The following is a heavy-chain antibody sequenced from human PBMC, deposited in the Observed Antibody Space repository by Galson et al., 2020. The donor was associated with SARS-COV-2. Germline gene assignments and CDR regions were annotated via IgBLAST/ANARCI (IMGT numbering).Heavy chain of an antibody. J-gene: IGHJ6*02. CDR3: ARHLRLGELSLYPPVPPPPSNYGMDV. CDR1: GYSFTSYW. CDR2: IHPGDSDT. Sequence: KIGESLKISCKGSGYSFTSYWIGWVRQMPGKGLEWMGIIHPGDSDTRYSPSFQGQVTISADKSISTAYLQWSSLKASDTAMYYCARHLRLGELSLYPPVPPPPSNYGMDVWGQGTTVTVSS. V-gene: IGHV5-51*01. D-gene: IGHD3-16*02.